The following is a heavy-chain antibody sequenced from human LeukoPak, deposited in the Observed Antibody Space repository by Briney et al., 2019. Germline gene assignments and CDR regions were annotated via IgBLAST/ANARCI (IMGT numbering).Heavy chain of an antibody. CDR2: FDPEDGET. CDR1: GYTLTESS. V-gene: IGHV1-24*01. D-gene: IGHD6-13*01. CDR3: ATGIDSGWFLDY. Sequence: ASVRLSCKASGYTLTESSMHWVRQAPGKGLEWMGGFDPEDGETIYAQRFQGRVTMTEDTSIDTAYMELSSLRSEDTAVYYCATGIDSGWFLDYWGQGTMVTVSS. J-gene: IGHJ4*02.